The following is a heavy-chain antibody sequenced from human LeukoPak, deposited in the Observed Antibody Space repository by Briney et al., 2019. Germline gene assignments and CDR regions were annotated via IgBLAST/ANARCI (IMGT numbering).Heavy chain of an antibody. J-gene: IGHJ4*02. CDR2: ISGSGVST. CDR3: AKERVRSSGPYFDY. Sequence: PGGSLRLSCAASGFTLSGYAMSWVRQAPGKGLDWASAISGSGVSTYYADSVKGRFTISRDNSKNTLYLQMNSLRAEDTAVYYCAKERVRSSGPYFDYWGQGTLVTVSS. D-gene: IGHD5-18*01. V-gene: IGHV3-23*01. CDR1: GFTLSGYA.